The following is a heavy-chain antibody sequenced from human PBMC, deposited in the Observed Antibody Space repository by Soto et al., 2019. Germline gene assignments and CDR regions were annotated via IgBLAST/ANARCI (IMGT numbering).Heavy chain of an antibody. CDR2: ISYDGSNK. Sequence: GGSLRLSCAASGFTFSSYAMHWVRQAPGKGLEWVAVISYDGSNKYYADSVKGRFTISRDNSKNTLYLQMNSLRAEDTAVYYCARAPPFSSGWYLSAFDIWGQGTMVTVS. CDR1: GFTFSSYA. D-gene: IGHD6-19*01. V-gene: IGHV3-30-3*01. CDR3: ARAPPFSSGWYLSAFDI. J-gene: IGHJ3*02.